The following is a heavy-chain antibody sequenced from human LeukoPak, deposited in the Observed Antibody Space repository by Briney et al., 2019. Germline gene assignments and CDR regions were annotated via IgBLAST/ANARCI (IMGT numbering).Heavy chain of an antibody. CDR1: GGSISSYY. J-gene: IGHJ4*02. V-gene: IGHV4-59*12. CDR3: ARGQYDILTGYYTFFDY. Sequence: PSETLSLTCTVSGGSISSYYWSWIRQPSGKGLEWIGYIYYSGSTNYNPSLKSRVTISVDTSKNQFSLKLSSVTAADTAVYYCARGQYDILTGYYTFFDYWGQGTLVTVSS. D-gene: IGHD3-9*01. CDR2: IYYSGST.